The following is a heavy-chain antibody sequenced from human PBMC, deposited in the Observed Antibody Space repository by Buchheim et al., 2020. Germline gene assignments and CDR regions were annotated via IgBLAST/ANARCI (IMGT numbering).Heavy chain of an antibody. V-gene: IGHV1-69*09. D-gene: IGHD2-2*01. CDR2: IIPIGSNI. J-gene: IGHJ6*02. CDR3: AATRMPWYRMDV. Sequence: QVQLVQSGAEVKKPGSSVKVSCKASGGTFNSYSISWVRQAPGQGLEWMGRIIPIGSNIDYAEKFQGRVTITADTSTSTAYMKRSSRRSEDTADYHGAATRMPWYRMDVWGQGTT. CDR1: GGTFNSYS.